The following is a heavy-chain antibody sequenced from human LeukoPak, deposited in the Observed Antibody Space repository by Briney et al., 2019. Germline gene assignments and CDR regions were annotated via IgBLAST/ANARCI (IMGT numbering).Heavy chain of an antibody. CDR2: INSDGSST. CDR1: SFTFSTYW. D-gene: IGHD5-18*01. J-gene: IGHJ3*02. V-gene: IGHV3-74*01. Sequence: QPGGSLRLSSAASSFTFSTYWMHWVPQAPGKGLVWVSRINSDGSSTGYADSVKGRFTISRDNSKNTLYLQMNSLRAKDTAVYYCAKNNGGYSYGRPDAFDIWGQGTMVTVSS. CDR3: AKNNGGYSYGRPDAFDI.